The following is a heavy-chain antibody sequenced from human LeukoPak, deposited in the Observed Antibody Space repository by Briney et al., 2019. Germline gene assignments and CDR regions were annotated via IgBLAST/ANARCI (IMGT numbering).Heavy chain of an antibody. D-gene: IGHD1-26*01. CDR2: IKGDGSQI. V-gene: IGHV3-7*03. CDR3: AREDLRYSEAY. J-gene: IGHJ4*02. CDR1: GFTHCSYW. Sequence: GGSLRLSCAVSGFTHCSYWMRGRRQTPAKGLEWVANIKGDGSQINYLDSVKGRFTISRDNARNSLSLQMNSLTADDTGVYYCAREDLRYSEAYSGQGTLVTVSS.